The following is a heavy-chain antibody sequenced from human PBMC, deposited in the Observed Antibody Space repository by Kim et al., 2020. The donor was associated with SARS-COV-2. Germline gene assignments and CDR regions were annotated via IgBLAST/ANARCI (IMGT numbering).Heavy chain of an antibody. J-gene: IGHJ4*02. CDR1: GFTFSSHT. CDR3: AKGFGSF. CDR2: IASSGTTF. V-gene: IGHV3-48*02. D-gene: IGHD3-16*01. Sequence: GGSLRLSCVASGFTFSSHTMNWVRQAPGKGLEWVSSIASSGTTFYYADSVKGRFAISRDNAKDSLYLQLNSLRDEDTAVYYCAKGFGSFWGQGTLVTVSS.